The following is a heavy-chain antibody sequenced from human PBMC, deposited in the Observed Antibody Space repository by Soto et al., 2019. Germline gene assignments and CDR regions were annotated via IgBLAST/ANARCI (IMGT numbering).Heavy chain of an antibody. Sequence: XGSLILTCTAAGFTLRSCGLRGVRRDPGKEVDGGAGRIYDRRNTYYEHSVKGRFTISRDNSKNTLSLKMNSLRAADTAVYYCARHFSARGLPTYYGMDAWGQGTTVTVSS. CDR2: RIYDRRNT. CDR3: ARHFSARGLPTYYGMDA. J-gene: IGHJ6*02. D-gene: IGHD3-3*02. CDR1: GFTLRSCG. V-gene: IGHV3-30*03.